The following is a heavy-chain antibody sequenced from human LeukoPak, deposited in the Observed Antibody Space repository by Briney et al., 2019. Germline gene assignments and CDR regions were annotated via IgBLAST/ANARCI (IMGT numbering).Heavy chain of an antibody. CDR1: GGTFSCYA. CDR3: AREEDRYDFWSGYYNPFDY. D-gene: IGHD3-3*01. J-gene: IGHJ4*01. Sequence: SVKVSCEASGGTFSCYAISWVRQAPGQGLEWMGRIIPIFGIANYAQKFQGRVTITADKSTSAAYMELSSLRSEDTAVYYCAREEDRYDFWSGYYNPFDYWGHGTLVTVSS. CDR2: IIPIFGIA. V-gene: IGHV1-69*04.